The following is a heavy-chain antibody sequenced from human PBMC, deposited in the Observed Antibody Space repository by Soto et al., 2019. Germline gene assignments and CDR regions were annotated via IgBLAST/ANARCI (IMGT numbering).Heavy chain of an antibody. CDR3: ARNPDYDIELDY. V-gene: IGHV3-33*01. J-gene: IGHJ4*02. Sequence: QVQLVESGGGVVQPGRSLGLSCVASGFSLTNYGMHWVRQAPGKGLEWVAVMWYDGSKQYYGDSVKGRFTISRDISKNTLYLQMNNLRAEDTAVYYCARNPDYDIELDYWGQGTLVTVSS. CDR1: GFSLTNYG. CDR2: MWYDGSKQ. D-gene: IGHD3-9*01.